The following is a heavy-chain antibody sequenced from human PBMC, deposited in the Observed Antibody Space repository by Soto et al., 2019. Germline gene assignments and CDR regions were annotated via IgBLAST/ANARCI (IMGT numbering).Heavy chain of an antibody. CDR3: AQVETTVTTR. CDR2: IYWEDDD. D-gene: IGHD4-17*01. Sequence: QITLRESGPTLVKPTQTLTLTCTVSGFSLSTTGVGVSWIRQPPGKALEWLALIYWEDDDRYSPSRESRITITKDTSNNRVVLTLTNMDHVDTATYYCAQVETTVTTRWGQGTLVTVSS. J-gene: IGHJ4*02. CDR1: GFSLSTTGVG. V-gene: IGHV2-5*02.